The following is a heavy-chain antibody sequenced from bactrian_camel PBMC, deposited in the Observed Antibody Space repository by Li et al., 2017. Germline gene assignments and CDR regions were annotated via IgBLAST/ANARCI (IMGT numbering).Heavy chain of an antibody. CDR2: ISTQGTKT. D-gene: IGHD5*01. Sequence: QVQLVESGGGLVQPGGSLRLSCAASEFTFSYYYMRWVRQAPGQGLEWVSSISTQGTKTYYTDSVQGRIAIARDIAKTAVYLQMDNLQVEDTALYYCARAAGGWFGFWDYWGQGTQVTVS. V-gene: IGHV3-2*01. CDR1: EFTFSYYY. CDR3: ARAAGGWFGFWDY. J-gene: IGHJ4*01.